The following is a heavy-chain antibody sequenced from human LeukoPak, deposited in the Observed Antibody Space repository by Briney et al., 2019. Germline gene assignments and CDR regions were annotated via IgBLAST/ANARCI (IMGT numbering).Heavy chain of an antibody. V-gene: IGHV4-39*07. CDR2: MYYSGTT. CDR3: ARDGEYRNWFDP. D-gene: IGHD2-21*01. CDR1: GGPISGTTFY. Sequence: SETLSLTCTVSGGPISGTTFYWGWIRQPPGKGLEWIGSMYYSGTTYSNPSLKSRVTISVDTSKNQFSLKLTSMTAADTAVYFCARDGEYRNWFDPWGQGTLVTVSS. J-gene: IGHJ5*02.